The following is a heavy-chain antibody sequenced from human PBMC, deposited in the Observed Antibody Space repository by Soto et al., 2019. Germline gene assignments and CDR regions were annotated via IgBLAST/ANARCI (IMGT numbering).Heavy chain of an antibody. V-gene: IGHV4-34*12. Sequence: QVQLQQWGAGLLKPSETLSLTCAVYGGSFSGYYWSWIPQPPVKGLAWIGEIIHSGSTNYNPSLKGRVTISVDKAKHQFSLKLSSVTAAGTAVYYCARSRPYGSGSYTAFRNAQQKNWFDPGGQGTLVTVSS. CDR3: ARSRPYGSGSYTAFRNAQQKNWFDP. D-gene: IGHD3-10*01. J-gene: IGHJ5*02. CDR1: GGSFSGYY. CDR2: IIHSGST.